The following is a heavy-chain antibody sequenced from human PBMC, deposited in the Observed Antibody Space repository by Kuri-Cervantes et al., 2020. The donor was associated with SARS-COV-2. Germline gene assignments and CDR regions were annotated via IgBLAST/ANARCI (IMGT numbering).Heavy chain of an antibody. J-gene: IGHJ3*02. CDR2: INPNSGGT. CDR3: VRFRYYDSMRNASDI. CDR1: GYTFTGYY. D-gene: IGHD3-22*01. V-gene: IGHV1-2*02. Sequence: ASVKVSCKASGYTFTGYYMHWARQAPGQGLEWMGWINPNSGGTNYAQNFQGRVTATRDTSISTAYMELSRLRLDDTAAFYCVRFRYYDSMRNASDIWGQGTMVTVSS.